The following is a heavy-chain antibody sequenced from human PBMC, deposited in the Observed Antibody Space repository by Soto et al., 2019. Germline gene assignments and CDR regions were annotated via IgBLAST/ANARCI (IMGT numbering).Heavy chain of an antibody. CDR2: FDPEDGET. D-gene: IGHD5-12*01. Sequence: QVQLVQSGAEVKKPGASVKVSCKVSGYTLTELSMHWVRQAPGKGLEWMGGFDPEDGETIYAQKFQGRVTMTEDTSTDTAYMELSSLRSEDTAVYYCATNRLYSGYDRGYYYYYMDVWGKGTTVTVSS. CDR3: ATNRLYSGYDRGYYYYYMDV. CDR1: GYTLTELS. J-gene: IGHJ6*03. V-gene: IGHV1-24*01.